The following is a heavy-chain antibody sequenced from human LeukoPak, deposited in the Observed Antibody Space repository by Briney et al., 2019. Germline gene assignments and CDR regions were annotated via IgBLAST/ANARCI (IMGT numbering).Heavy chain of an antibody. V-gene: IGHV3-49*03. D-gene: IGHD3-9*01. CDR2: IRSKAFGGTP. CDR1: GFTFGDYA. CDR3: SREYFDWL. Sequence: PGGSLRLSCIASGFTFGDYAMSWFRQAPGKGLEWVGFIRSKAFGGTPEYAASVEGRFTISRDDSKSIAYLQMKSLKTEDTAVYYCSREYFDWLWGQGTLVTVSS. J-gene: IGHJ1*01.